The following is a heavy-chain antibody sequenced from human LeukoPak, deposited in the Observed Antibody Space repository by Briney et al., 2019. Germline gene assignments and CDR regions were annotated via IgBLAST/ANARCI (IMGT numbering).Heavy chain of an antibody. CDR2: INHSGST. CDR1: GGSFSGYY. V-gene: IGHV4-34*01. D-gene: IGHD2-8*01. CDR3: ARDVLMVYATPQNYYYYYGMDV. Sequence: SETMSLTCAVYGGSFSGYYWSWIRQPPGKGLEWMGEINHSGSTNYNPSLKSRVTISVDTSKNQFSLKLSSVTAADTAVYYCARDVLMVYATPQNYYYYYGMDVWGQGTTVTVSS. J-gene: IGHJ6*02.